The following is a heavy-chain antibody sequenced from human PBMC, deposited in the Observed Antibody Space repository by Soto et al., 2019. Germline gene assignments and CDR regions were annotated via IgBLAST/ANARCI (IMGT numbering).Heavy chain of an antibody. CDR3: ARGHVPGEGRAYYYDSSGYYYTTPPYFDY. D-gene: IGHD3-22*01. CDR1: GYTFTSYG. J-gene: IGHJ4*02. V-gene: IGHV1-18*04. CDR2: ISACNGNT. Sequence: VASVKVSCKASGYTFTSYGISWVRQAPGQGLEWMGWISACNGNTNYAQKLQGRVTMTTDTSTSTAYMELRSLRSDDTAVYYCARGHVPGEGRAYYYDSSGYYYTTPPYFDYWGQGTLVTVSS.